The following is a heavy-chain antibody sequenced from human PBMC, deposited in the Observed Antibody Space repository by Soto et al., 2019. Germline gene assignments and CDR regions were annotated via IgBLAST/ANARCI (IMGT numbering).Heavy chain of an antibody. CDR2: IWYDGSNK. J-gene: IGHJ4*02. CDR1: GFTFSSYG. CDR3: AREGTYCSGGSCYPHFDY. D-gene: IGHD2-15*01. V-gene: IGHV3-33*01. Sequence: GGSLRLSCAASGFTFSSYGMHWVRQAPGKGLEWVAVIWYDGSNKYYADSVKGRFTISRDNSKNTLYLQMNSLRAEDTAVYYCAREGTYCSGGSCYPHFDYWGQGTLVSVSS.